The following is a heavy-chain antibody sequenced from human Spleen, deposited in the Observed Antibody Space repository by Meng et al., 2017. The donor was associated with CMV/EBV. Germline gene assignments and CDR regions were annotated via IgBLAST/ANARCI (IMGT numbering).Heavy chain of an antibody. CDR1: CGSISRSRCY. CDR2: IYYSGST. Sequence: VSCGSISRSRCYWGWLRQPPGRGLECIGSIYYSGSTYYAPSLKSRVTISVDTSKNQFSLRLNSMTAADTAMYYCARPGGSSWYYFDFWGQGTLVTVSS. D-gene: IGHD6-13*01. V-gene: IGHV4-39*01. J-gene: IGHJ4*02. CDR3: ARPGGSSWYYFDF.